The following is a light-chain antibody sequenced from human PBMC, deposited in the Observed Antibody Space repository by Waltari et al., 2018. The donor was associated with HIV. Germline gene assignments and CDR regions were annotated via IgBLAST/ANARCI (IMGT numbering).Light chain of an antibody. J-gene: IGLJ2*01. CDR3: LLSFNGVVV. Sequence: QAVVTQEPSLTVSPGGTVTLTCASSTVAVTSGHCPYWFQRRHAQAPKTLLYDTSNSHSWTPARFSGSLLGGKAALTLSGAQFEDEADYFCLLSFNGVVVFGGGTSLTVL. V-gene: IGLV7-46*01. CDR2: DTS. CDR1: TVAVTSGHC.